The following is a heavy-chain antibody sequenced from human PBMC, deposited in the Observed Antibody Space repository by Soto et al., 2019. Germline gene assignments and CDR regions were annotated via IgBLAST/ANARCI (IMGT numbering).Heavy chain of an antibody. CDR2: IDPSGGVT. V-gene: IGHV1-46*01. CDR1: GYTFTKFH. Sequence: ASVKVSCKASGYTFTKFHIHWVRQAPGQGLEWMRMIDPSGGVTRDAQRFQGRITMTSDTSTSSVYMELSSLTSEDTAVYYCARGAPGGYFDFDYWGQGTLVTVSS. CDR3: ARGAPGGYFDFDY. D-gene: IGHD3-9*01. J-gene: IGHJ4*02.